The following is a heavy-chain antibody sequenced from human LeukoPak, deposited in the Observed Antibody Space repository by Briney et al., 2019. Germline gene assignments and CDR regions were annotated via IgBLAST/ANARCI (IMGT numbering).Heavy chain of an antibody. CDR3: AREGNGDIVVVPAAMSN. V-gene: IGHV4-39*07. Sequence: SETLSLTCTVSGGSISSSSYYWGWIRQPPGKGLEWIGSIYYSGSTYYNPSLKSRVTISVDTSKNQFSLKLSSVTAADTAVYYCAREGNGDIVVVPAAMSNWGQGTLVTVSS. D-gene: IGHD2-2*01. CDR1: GGSISSSSYY. J-gene: IGHJ4*02. CDR2: IYYSGST.